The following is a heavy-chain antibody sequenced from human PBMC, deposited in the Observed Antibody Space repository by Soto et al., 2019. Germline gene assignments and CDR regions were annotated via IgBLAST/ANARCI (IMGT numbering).Heavy chain of an antibody. CDR2: IYYSGST. Sequence: PSETLSLTCTVSGGSISSYYWSWIRQPPGKGLEWIGYIYYSGSTNYNPSLKSRVTISVDTSKNQFSLKLSSVTAADTAVYYCAGLRVGCYYYYMDVWGKGTTVTVYS. CDR3: AGLRVGCYYYYMDV. CDR1: GGSISSYY. J-gene: IGHJ6*03. D-gene: IGHD3-16*01. V-gene: IGHV4-59*08.